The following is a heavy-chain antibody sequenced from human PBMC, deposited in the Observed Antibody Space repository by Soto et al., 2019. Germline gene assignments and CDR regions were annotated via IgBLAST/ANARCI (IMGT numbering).Heavy chain of an antibody. Sequence: PGGSLRLSCAASGFTFSSYSMNWVRQAPGKGLEWVSYISSSSTIYYADSVKGRFTISRDNAKNSLYLQMNSLRDEDTAVYYCARVRAVLRYFDWLPDYWGQGTLVTVSS. D-gene: IGHD3-9*01. J-gene: IGHJ4*02. CDR2: ISSSSTI. V-gene: IGHV3-48*02. CDR3: ARVRAVLRYFDWLPDY. CDR1: GFTFSSYS.